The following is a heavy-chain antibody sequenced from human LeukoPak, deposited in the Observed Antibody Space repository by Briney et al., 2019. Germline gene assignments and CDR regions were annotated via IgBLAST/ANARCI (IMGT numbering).Heavy chain of an antibody. J-gene: IGHJ3*02. Sequence: SETLSLTCTVYGGSISSYYWSWIRQPPGKGLELIGYIYDSGSTNYNPSLKSRVTISVDTSENQLSMKLRSVTAADTAVYYCARGPEAFGVLKGAFDIWGQGTVVTVSS. CDR1: GGSISSYY. CDR3: ARGPEAFGVLKGAFDI. CDR2: IYDSGST. V-gene: IGHV4-59*01. D-gene: IGHD3-3*01.